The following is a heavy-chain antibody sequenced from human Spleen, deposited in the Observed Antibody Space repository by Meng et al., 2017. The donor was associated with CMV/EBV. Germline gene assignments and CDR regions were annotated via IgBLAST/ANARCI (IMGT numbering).Heavy chain of an antibody. CDR2: IKANSGAT. V-gene: IGHV1-2*02. D-gene: IGHD6-6*01. J-gene: IGHJ4*02. CDR3: ASTPITARPYQFDY. CDR1: GPTFPEHY. Sequence: ASGPTFPEHYLHWVRQPPGQGLEWMGWIKANSGATHYAQNFRGRLTVTRDTSISTAYMDLNRLRSDDAAAYYCASTPITARPYQFDYWGQGTLVTVSS.